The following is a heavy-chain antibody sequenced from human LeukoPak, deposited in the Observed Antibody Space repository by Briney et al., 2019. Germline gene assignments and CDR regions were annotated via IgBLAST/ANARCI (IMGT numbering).Heavy chain of an antibody. J-gene: IGHJ5*02. CDR3: ARGIAVAYNWFDP. CDR1: GGSISSGGYY. Sequence: SETLSLTCTVSGGSISSGGYYWSWIRQHPGKGLEWIGYIYYSGSTSYNPSLKSRVTISVDTSKNQFSLKLSSVTAADTAVYYCARGIAVAYNWFDPWGQGTLVTVSS. V-gene: IGHV4-61*08. D-gene: IGHD6-19*01. CDR2: IYYSGST.